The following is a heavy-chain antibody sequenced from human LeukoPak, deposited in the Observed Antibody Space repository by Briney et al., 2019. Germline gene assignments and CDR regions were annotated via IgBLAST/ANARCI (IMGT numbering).Heavy chain of an antibody. J-gene: IGHJ6*02. Sequence: SETLSLTCAVYGGSFSGYYWSWIRQPPGKGLEWIGEINHSGSTNYNPSLKSRVTISVDTSKNQFALKLSSVTAADTAVYYCARDRMYYYGMDVWGQGTTVTVSS. CDR1: GGSFSGYY. V-gene: IGHV4-34*01. CDR2: INHSGST. CDR3: ARDRMYYYGMDV.